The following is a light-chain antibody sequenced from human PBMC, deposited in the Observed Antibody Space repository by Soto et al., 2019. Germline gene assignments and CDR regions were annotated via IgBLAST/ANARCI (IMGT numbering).Light chain of an antibody. V-gene: IGLV2-14*01. CDR3: SSYTSSSTRV. CDR1: SSDVGGYNY. Sequence: QSALTQPASVSGSPGQSITISCTGTSSDVGGYNYVSWYQQHPGTAPKLMIYEVSNRPSGVSNRFSGSKSGNTASLTISGLQSEDEADYYCSSYTSSSTRVFGGGTKHTVL. J-gene: IGLJ3*02. CDR2: EVS.